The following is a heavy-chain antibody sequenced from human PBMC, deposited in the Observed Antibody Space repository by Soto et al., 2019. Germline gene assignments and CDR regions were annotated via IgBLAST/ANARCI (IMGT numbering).Heavy chain of an antibody. D-gene: IGHD3-3*01. Sequence: EVQLVETGGGLIQPGGSRRLSCVASGFSVRTNYMTWVRQAPGKGLEWVSVIYTAGHTNYANSVKGRFTVSRDTSQNTVYLQMNSLRTDDTAVYYCAIFREPGRSTVFGVVVPGRYAMDVWGQGTTVTVS. CDR2: IYTAGHT. CDR1: GFSVRTNY. V-gene: IGHV3-53*02. CDR3: AIFREPGRSTVFGVVVPGRYAMDV. J-gene: IGHJ6*02.